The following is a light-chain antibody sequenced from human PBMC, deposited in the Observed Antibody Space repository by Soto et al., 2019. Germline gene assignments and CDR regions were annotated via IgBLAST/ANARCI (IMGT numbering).Light chain of an antibody. CDR2: GAS. CDR1: EGIRND. J-gene: IGKJ1*01. Sequence: AIQMTQSPSSLSASVGDEVSITCRASEGIRNDLSWYQQKPGQAPRLLVYGASNLQSGVPSRFRDSGSGTDFTLTVSSLQPEDFASYYCLQDFDYPWTFGQGTRVDIK. CDR3: LQDFDYPWT. V-gene: IGKV1-6*02.